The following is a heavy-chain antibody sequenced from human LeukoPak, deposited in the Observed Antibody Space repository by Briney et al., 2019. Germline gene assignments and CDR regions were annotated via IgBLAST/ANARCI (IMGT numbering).Heavy chain of an antibody. CDR3: AKRSKLSCSSTSCPLDY. V-gene: IGHV3-23*01. J-gene: IGHJ4*02. Sequence: GGSLRLSCAVSGFTFNNYPVTWVRQPPGKGLGWASGISDSGAVTYYADSVKGRFAVSRDNSKNTLYLQMSSLRAEDTAVYYCAKRSKLSCSSTSCPLDYWGQGTLVTVSS. CDR2: ISDSGAVT. CDR1: GFTFNNYP. D-gene: IGHD2-2*01.